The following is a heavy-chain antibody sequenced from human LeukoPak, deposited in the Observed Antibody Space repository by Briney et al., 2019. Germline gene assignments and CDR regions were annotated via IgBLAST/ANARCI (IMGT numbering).Heavy chain of an antibody. Sequence: GGSLRLSCAVSGFTFSSYWMTWVRQAPGKGLEWVAKIKEDGSEKYYVDSVKGRFTVSRDNVKNSLFLQMNSLRVEDTAAYYCARLHSAVYYGDAFDIWGQGTMVAVSS. CDR2: IKEDGSEK. CDR3: ARLHSAVYYGDAFDI. D-gene: IGHD3-10*01. CDR1: GFTFSSYW. V-gene: IGHV3-7*03. J-gene: IGHJ3*02.